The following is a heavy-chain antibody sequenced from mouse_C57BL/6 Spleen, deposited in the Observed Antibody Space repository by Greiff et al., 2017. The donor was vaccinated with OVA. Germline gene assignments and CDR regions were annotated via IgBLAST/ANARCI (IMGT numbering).Heavy chain of an antibody. CDR2: IDPSDSYT. D-gene: IGHD2-4*01. CDR1: GYTFTSSW. Sequence: QVQLQQPGAELVRPGTSVKLSCKASGYTFTSSWMHWVKQRPGQGLEWIGVIDPSDSYTNYNQKFKGKATLTVDTSSSTAYMQLSSLTSEDSAVYYCARDDDSSYADWGQGTLVTVSA. CDR3: ARDDDSSYAD. V-gene: IGHV1-59*01. J-gene: IGHJ3*01.